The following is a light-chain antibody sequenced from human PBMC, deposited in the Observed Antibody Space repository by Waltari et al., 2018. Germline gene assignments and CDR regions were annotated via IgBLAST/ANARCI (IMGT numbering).Light chain of an antibody. Sequence: DIVMTQSPDSLAVSLGERATINCKSSQNILYTSNNHNSLAWYQQKPGQPPKLLIYWASTRESGVPDRFSGSGSGTDFTLTISSLQAEDVAVYYRHQYYRTPLTFGQGTKLEIK. CDR2: WAS. J-gene: IGKJ2*01. V-gene: IGKV4-1*01. CDR3: HQYYRTPLT. CDR1: QNILYTSNNHNS.